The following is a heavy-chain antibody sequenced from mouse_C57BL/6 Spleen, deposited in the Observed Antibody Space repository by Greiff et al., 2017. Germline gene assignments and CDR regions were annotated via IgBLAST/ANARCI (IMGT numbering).Heavy chain of an antibody. D-gene: IGHD2-4*01. V-gene: IGHV5-17*01. CDR2: ISSGSSTI. CDR1: GFTFSDYG. Sequence: DVKLVESGGGLVKPGGSLKLSCAASGFTFSDYGMHWVRQAPEKGLEWVAYISSGSSTIYYADTVKGRFTISRDNAKNTLFLQMTSLRSEDTAMYYCARGPMITTGYYYAMDYWGQGTSVTVSS. CDR3: ARGPMITTGYYYAMDY. J-gene: IGHJ4*01.